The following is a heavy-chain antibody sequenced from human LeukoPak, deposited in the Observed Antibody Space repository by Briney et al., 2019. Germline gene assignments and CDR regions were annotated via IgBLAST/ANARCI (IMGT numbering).Heavy chain of an antibody. CDR2: INHSGST. Sequence: SETLSLTCAVYGGSFSGYYWSWIRQPPGKGLEWIGEINHSGSTNYNPSLKSRVTISVDTSKNQFSLKLSSVTAADTAVYYCARVPGSSSGREFDYWGQGTLVTVSS. J-gene: IGHJ4*02. CDR1: GGSFSGYY. D-gene: IGHD6-19*01. CDR3: ARVPGSSSGREFDY. V-gene: IGHV4-34*01.